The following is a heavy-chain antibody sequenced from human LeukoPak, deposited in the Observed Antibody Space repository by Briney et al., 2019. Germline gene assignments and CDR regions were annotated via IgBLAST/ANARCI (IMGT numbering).Heavy chain of an antibody. V-gene: IGHV3-33*01. J-gene: IGHJ4*02. Sequence: PGKSLRLSCAASGFTFSSYGMHWVRQAPGKGLEWVAVIWYDGSNKYYADSVKGRFTISRDNSKNTLYLQMNSLRAEDTAVYYCVRAGYYDSSGLYYFDYWGQGTLVTVSS. CDR1: GFTFSSYG. CDR2: IWYDGSNK. CDR3: VRAGYYDSSGLYYFDY. D-gene: IGHD3-22*01.